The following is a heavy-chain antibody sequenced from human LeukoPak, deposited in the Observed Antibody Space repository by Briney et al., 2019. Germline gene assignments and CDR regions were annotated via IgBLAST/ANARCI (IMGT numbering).Heavy chain of an antibody. D-gene: IGHD6-25*01. V-gene: IGHV4-30-2*01. CDR3: ARGRPTRYWYFDL. CDR1: GGSISSGGYY. J-gene: IGHJ2*01. CDR2: IYHSGST. Sequence: SQTLSLTCTVSGGSISSGGYYWSWIRQPPGKGLEWIGYIYHSGSTYYNPSLKSRVTISVDRSKNQFSLKLSSVTAADTAVYYCARGRPTRYWYFDLWGRGTLVTVSS.